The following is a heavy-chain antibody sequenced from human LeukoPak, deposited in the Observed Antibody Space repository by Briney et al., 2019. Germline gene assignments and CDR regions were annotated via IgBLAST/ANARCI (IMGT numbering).Heavy chain of an antibody. CDR2: IYYSGST. D-gene: IGHD3-10*01. CDR1: GGSISSGDYY. V-gene: IGHV4-30-4*01. J-gene: IGHJ5*02. CDR3: ARGGLLWFGRLRGFDP. Sequence: SQTLSLTCTVSGGSISSGDYYWSWIRQPPGKGLEWIGYIYYSGSTYYNPSLKSRVTISVDTSKNQFSLKLSSVTAADTAVYYCARGGLLWFGRLRGFDPWGQGTLVTVSS.